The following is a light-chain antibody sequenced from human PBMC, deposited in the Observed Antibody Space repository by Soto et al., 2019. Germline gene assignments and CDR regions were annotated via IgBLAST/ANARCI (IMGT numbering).Light chain of an antibody. V-gene: IGKV1-27*01. CDR1: QAISNS. CDR2: AAS. J-gene: IGKJ4*01. CDR3: QKCNSAPLT. Sequence: DIQMTQSPSSLSASVGDRVTITCRASQAISNSLAWYQQKPGKVPKLLIYAASTLQSGVPSRFSGSGSGTDFTLTISSLQPEDVAIYYCQKCNSAPLTFGGGTKVEIK.